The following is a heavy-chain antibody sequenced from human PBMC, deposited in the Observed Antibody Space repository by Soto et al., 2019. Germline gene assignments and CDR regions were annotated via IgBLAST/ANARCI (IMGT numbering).Heavy chain of an antibody. D-gene: IGHD3-3*01. J-gene: IGHJ3*02. V-gene: IGHV3-15*01. CDR3: TTVRGDDAFDI. Sequence: LRLSCAASGFTFSNAWMSWVRQAPGKGLEWVGRIKSKTDGGATDYAAPVKGRFTISRDDSKNTLYLQMNSLKTEDTAVYYCTTVRGDDAFDIWGQGTMVTVSS. CDR1: GFTFSNAW. CDR2: IKSKTDGGAT.